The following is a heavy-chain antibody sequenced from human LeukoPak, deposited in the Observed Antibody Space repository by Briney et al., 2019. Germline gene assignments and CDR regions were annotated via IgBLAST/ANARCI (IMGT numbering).Heavy chain of an antibody. V-gene: IGHV1-2*02. D-gene: IGHD3-3*01. Sequence: ASVKVSCKASGYIFTGYYIHWVRQAPGQGLEWVGWIYPNSGATNYAQKFQGRVTITRDTSISTAYMELNSLRSDDTAVYYCARDFYNFWSGYDYWGQGTLVTVSS. J-gene: IGHJ4*02. CDR3: ARDFYNFWSGYDY. CDR1: GYIFTGYY. CDR2: IYPNSGAT.